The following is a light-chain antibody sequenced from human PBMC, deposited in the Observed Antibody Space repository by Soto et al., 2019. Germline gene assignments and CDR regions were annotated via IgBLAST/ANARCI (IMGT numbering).Light chain of an antibody. CDR2: DAS. CDR3: QQRSDWPRT. Sequence: EIVLTQSPPTLSLSPGERATLSCRASQSVFTYLAWYQQKPGQAPRLLIFDASNRATDIPARFSGSGSGTEFTLTISSLEPEDFAVYYCQQRSDWPRTFGQGTKLEI. J-gene: IGKJ2*01. V-gene: IGKV3-11*01. CDR1: QSVFTY.